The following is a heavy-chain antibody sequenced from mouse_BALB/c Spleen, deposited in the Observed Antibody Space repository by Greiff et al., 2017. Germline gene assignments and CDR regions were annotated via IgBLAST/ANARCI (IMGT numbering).Heavy chain of an antibody. CDR2: INPYNGDT. Sequence: VQLQQSGPELVKPGASVKMSCKASGYTFTSYVMHWVKQKPGQGLEWIGRINPYNGDTFYNQKFKGKATLTVDKSSSTAHMELLSLTSEDSAVYYCGRSLPRGSSPLDYWGQGTTLTVSS. D-gene: IGHD1-1*01. J-gene: IGHJ2*01. CDR3: GRSLPRGSSPLDY. V-gene: IGHV1-37*01. CDR1: GYTFTSYV.